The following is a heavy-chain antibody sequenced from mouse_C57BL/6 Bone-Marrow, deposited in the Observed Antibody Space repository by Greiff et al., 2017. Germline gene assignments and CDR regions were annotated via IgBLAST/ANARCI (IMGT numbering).Heavy chain of an antibody. Sequence: VQLQQPGAELVMPGASVKLSCKASGYTFTSYWMHWVKQRPGQGLEWIGEIDPSDSYTNYNQKFKGKSTLTVDKSSSTAYMQLSSLTSEDSAVYYCARAYSNYVLYWYFDVWGTGTTGTVSS. CDR3: ARAYSNYVLYWYFDV. CDR2: IDPSDSYT. J-gene: IGHJ1*03. CDR1: GYTFTSYW. V-gene: IGHV1-69*01. D-gene: IGHD2-5*01.